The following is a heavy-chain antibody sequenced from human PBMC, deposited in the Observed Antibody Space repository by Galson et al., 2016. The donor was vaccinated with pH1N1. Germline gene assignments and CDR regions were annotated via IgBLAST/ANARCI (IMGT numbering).Heavy chain of an antibody. J-gene: IGHJ3*02. V-gene: IGHV6-1*01. D-gene: IGHD3-3*01. CDR2: TYYRSKWYN. CDR1: GDSVSSNSAT. Sequence: CAISGDSVSSNSATWNWIRQSPSRGLEWLGRTYYRSKWYNDYAESVKSRIIISPDTSKNQSSLQLSSVTPADTAVYYCARGVIDYDFWSGYQDHAAFDIWGQGTMVIVSS. CDR3: ARGVIDYDFWSGYQDHAAFDI.